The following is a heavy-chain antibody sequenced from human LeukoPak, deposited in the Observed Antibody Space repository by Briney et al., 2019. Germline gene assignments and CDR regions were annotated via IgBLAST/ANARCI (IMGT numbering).Heavy chain of an antibody. CDR2: VSAHTGDT. J-gene: IGHJ6*03. V-gene: IGHV1-18*01. CDR1: GYTLNSYG. Sequence: ASVKVSCKASGYTLNSYGIVWLRQAPGQGLEWLGLVSAHTGDTKYGQKVQGRVSMTTDTSTRTAHMELRSLSSDDTAVYYCARVGLSKFYHYMDVWGRGTTVTVSS. D-gene: IGHD4-11*01. CDR3: ARVGLSKFYHYMDV.